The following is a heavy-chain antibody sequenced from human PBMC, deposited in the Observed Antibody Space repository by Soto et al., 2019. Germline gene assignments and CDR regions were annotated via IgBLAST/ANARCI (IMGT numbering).Heavy chain of an antibody. CDR3: ARYRREAVAGYTLDN. J-gene: IGHJ4*02. V-gene: IGHV4-59*01. Sequence: SETLSLTCTVSGGSISSNYWTWIRQPPGKGLEWIVYVYNSGSTNYNPSLKSRVTISEDTSKSQFSLKVNSMTAADTAVYHCARYRREAVAGYTLDNGGQGILVPVSS. CDR2: VYNSGST. CDR1: GGSISSNY. D-gene: IGHD6-13*01.